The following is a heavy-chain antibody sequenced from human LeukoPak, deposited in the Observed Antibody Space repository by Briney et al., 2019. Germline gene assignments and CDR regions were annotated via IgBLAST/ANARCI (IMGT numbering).Heavy chain of an antibody. CDR1: GFTFSSYA. Sequence: PGGSLRLSCEASGFTFSSYAMTWVRQAPGKGLEWVSAITNSGGGTYYAGSVKGRFTISRGNSKNTLYLQMNSLKAEDTAVYYCVKFVGAKGYWGQGTLVTVSS. J-gene: IGHJ4*02. CDR2: ITNSGGGT. V-gene: IGHV3-23*01. D-gene: IGHD1-26*01. CDR3: VKFVGAKGY.